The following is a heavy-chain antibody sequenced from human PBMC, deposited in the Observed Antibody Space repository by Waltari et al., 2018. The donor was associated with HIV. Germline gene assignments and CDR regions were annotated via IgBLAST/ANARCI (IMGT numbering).Heavy chain of an antibody. CDR2: INWKGNSS. CDR1: GFTFEDYG. J-gene: IGHJ4*02. CDR3: ARDSDGSGYDH. Sequence: EVYLVESGGGVVRPGESLRLSCVVPGFTFEDYGMTWVRRSPGKGVEWVCNINWKGNSSNYADSVKGRFTISRDKGKDSRYLQMNRLRGEDTGFYYCARDSDGSGYDHWGRGTLVTVSS. V-gene: IGHV3-20*04. D-gene: IGHD3-22*01.